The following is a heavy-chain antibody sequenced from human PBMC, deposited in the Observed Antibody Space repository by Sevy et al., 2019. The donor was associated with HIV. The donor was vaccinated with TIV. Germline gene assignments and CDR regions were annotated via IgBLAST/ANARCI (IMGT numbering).Heavy chain of an antibody. V-gene: IGHV4-38-2*01. D-gene: IGHD1-26*01. CDR3: ARHGGIQWELRRVGNFDY. Sequence: SETLSLTCAVSGYSISSGYYWGWIRQPPGKGLEWIGSIYHSGSTYYNPSLKSRVTISVDTSKNQFSLKLSSVTAADTAVYYCARHGGIQWELRRVGNFDYWGQGTLVTVSS. J-gene: IGHJ4*02. CDR2: IYHSGST. CDR1: GYSISSGYY.